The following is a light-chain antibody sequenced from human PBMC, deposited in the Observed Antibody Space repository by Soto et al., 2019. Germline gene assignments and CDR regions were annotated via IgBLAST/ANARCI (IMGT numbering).Light chain of an antibody. CDR2: AAS. CDR1: QSIRSSY. CDR3: QQYVLGLT. V-gene: IGKV3-20*01. Sequence: EIVLTQSPGTLSLSPGERATLSCRTSQSIRSSYLAWYQQKPGQAPRLLIYAASTRATSVPDRFSGSGSGTDFTLTVSRLEPEDFAVYYCQQYVLGLTFGPGTKVDIK. J-gene: IGKJ3*01.